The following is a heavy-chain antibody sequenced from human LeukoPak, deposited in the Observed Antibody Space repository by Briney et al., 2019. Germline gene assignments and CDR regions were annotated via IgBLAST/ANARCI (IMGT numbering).Heavy chain of an antibody. CDR1: GFTFSSYA. D-gene: IGHD3-22*01. V-gene: IGHV3-23*01. CDR3: AKSDDSSGYYLFDY. Sequence: GGSLRLSCAASGFTFSSYAMSWVRQAPGKGLEWVSAISGSGGSAYYADSVKGRFTISRDNSKNTLYLQMNSLRAEDTAVYYCAKSDDSSGYYLFDYWGQGTLVTVSS. CDR2: ISGSGGSA. J-gene: IGHJ4*02.